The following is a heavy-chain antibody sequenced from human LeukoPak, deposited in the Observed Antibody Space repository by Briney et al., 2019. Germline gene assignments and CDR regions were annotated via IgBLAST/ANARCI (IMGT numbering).Heavy chain of an antibody. CDR2: IIFSVNTK. D-gene: IGHD6-19*01. Sequence: PGGALRLSCAASGFTFSIYSLNWGPQAPGEGRECGSYIIFSVNTKYYVNSVKGRFTIARDNAKNSLYLHMDSLRAEQRAVYYCARGAYPSGWAYFDHWGQGTLVTVYS. J-gene: IGHJ4*02. CDR3: ARGAYPSGWAYFDH. V-gene: IGHV3-48*04. CDR1: GFTFSIYS.